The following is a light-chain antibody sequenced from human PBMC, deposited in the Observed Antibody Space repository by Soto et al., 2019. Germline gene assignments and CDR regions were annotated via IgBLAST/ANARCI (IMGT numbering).Light chain of an antibody. CDR2: LNSDGSH. CDR1: SGPSSYA. CDR3: QTWGTGPVV. J-gene: IGLJ2*01. Sequence: QSVLTQSPAASASLGASVKLTCTLSSGPSSYAIAWHQQQPEKGPRYLMKLNSDGSHSKGDGIPDRFSGSSSGAERYLTISSLQSEDEADYYCQTWGTGPVVFGGGTKVTVL. V-gene: IGLV4-69*01.